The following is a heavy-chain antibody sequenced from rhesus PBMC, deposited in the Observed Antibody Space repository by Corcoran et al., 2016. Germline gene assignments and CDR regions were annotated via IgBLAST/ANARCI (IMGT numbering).Heavy chain of an antibody. D-gene: IGHD6-37*01. Sequence: EVQLVQSGAEGKRPGESLGSSCKTLGTNFTSSWISWVRQMPGKGLEWMGSIYPGDSDPKYNPSFQGHVTISADKSISTTYLQWSSLKASDTATYYCAKKGGLYYFDYWGQGVLVTVSS. CDR2: IYPGDSDP. CDR1: GTNFTSSW. J-gene: IGHJ4*01. V-gene: IGHV5-43*02. CDR3: AKKGGLYYFDY.